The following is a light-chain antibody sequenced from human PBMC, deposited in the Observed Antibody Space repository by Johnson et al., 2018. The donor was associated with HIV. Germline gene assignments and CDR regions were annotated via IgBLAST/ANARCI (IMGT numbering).Light chain of an antibody. CDR1: SSNIGNNY. J-gene: IGLJ1*01. CDR2: DNN. CDR3: GTWDSSLILYV. Sequence: QSVLTQPPSVSAAPGQKVTISCSGSSSNIGNNYVSWYQQFPGTAPKLLIYDNNKRPSGIPDRFSGSKSGTSATLGITGLQTGDEADYYCGTWDSSLILYVFGTGTKVTVL. V-gene: IGLV1-51*01.